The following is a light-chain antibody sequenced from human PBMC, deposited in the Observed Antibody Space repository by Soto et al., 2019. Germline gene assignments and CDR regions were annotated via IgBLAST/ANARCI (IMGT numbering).Light chain of an antibody. V-gene: IGKV1-12*01. Sequence: EMQMTQSASFVCASVGDRVTITCRASLGISAWLAWYQQQPGKAPKLLIYDTSILESGVPSRFSGSGFGIDFTLTIRSLQPEDFATYYYQKFYRFPYTLGQGTKLEIK. CDR3: QKFYRFPYT. CDR2: DTS. J-gene: IGKJ2*01. CDR1: LGISAW.